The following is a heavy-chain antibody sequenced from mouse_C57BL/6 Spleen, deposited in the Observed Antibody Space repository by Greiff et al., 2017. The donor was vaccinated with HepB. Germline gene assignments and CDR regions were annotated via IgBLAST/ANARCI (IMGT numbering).Heavy chain of an antibody. Sequence: VQLQQSGPELVKPGASVKISCKASGYTFTDYYMNWVKQSHGKSLEWIGDINPNNGGTSYNQKFKGKATLTVDKSSSTAYMALRSLTSEDSAVYYCASRDGYYVNWFAYWGQGSLVTVSA. D-gene: IGHD2-3*01. CDR1: GYTFTDYY. CDR2: INPNNGGT. J-gene: IGHJ3*01. CDR3: ASRDGYYVNWFAY. V-gene: IGHV1-26*01.